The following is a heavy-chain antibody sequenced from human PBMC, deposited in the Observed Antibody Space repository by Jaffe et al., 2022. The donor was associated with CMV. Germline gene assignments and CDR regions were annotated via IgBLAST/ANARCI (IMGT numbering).Heavy chain of an antibody. CDR2: IYWHDDK. J-gene: IGHJ2*01. D-gene: IGHD5-12*01. Sequence: QITLKESGPTLVKPTQTLTLTCTFSGFSLSIPGDVVGWIRQPPGQALEWLAVIYWHDDKRYNPSLNNRLTITKDSSKGQVVLTMTNMDPVDTATYFCAHMTWGYSGYDRYWYFDVWGRGTLVTVSS. V-gene: IGHV2-5*01. CDR1: GFSLSIPGDV. CDR3: AHMTWGYSGYDRYWYFDV.